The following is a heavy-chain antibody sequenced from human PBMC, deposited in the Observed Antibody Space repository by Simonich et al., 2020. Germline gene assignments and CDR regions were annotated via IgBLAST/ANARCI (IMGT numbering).Heavy chain of an antibody. D-gene: IGHD3-10*01. CDR1: GYTFTGYY. J-gene: IGHJ6*02. Sequence: GAEVKKPGASVKVSCKASGYTFTGYYMHWVRQAPGQGLEWIGGINPNSGGTNYAQKFQGRVTMTRDTSISTAYMELSRLRSDDTAVYYCARVPGIYYYYGMDVWGQGTTVTVSS. V-gene: IGHV1-2*02. CDR3: ARVPGIYYYYGMDV. CDR2: INPNSGGT.